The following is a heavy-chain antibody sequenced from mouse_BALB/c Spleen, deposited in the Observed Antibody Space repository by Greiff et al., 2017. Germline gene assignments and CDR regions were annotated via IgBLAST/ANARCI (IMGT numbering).Heavy chain of an antibody. V-gene: IGHV1-55*01. J-gene: IGHJ4*01. Sequence: QGQLQQPGAELVKPGTSVKLSCKASGYNFTSYWINWVKLRPGQGLEWIGDIYPGSGSTNYNEKFKSKATLTVDTSSSTAYMQLSSLASEDSALYYCARKEIYYGWAMDYWGQGTSVTVSS. CDR2: IYPGSGST. CDR1: GYNFTSYW. CDR3: ARKEIYYGWAMDY. D-gene: IGHD2-1*01.